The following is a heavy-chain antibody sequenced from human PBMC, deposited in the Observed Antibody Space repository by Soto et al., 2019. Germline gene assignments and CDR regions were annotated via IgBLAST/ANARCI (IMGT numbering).Heavy chain of an antibody. CDR3: ATSVTTSTVGAFDI. V-gene: IGHV3-33*01. CDR1: GFTFSSYG. CDR2: IWYDGSNK. D-gene: IGHD4-17*01. J-gene: IGHJ3*02. Sequence: ESGGGVVQPGRSLRLSCAASGFTFSSYGMHWVRQAPGKGLEWVAVIWYDGSNKYYADSVKGRFTISRDNSKNTLYLQMNSLRAADTAVYYCATSVTTSTVGAFDIWGQGTMVTVSS.